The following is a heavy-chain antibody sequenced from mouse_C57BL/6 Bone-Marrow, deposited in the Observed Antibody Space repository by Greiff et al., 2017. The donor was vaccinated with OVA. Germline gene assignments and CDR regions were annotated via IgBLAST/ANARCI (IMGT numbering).Heavy chain of an antibody. V-gene: IGHV14-4*01. CDR2: IDPENGDT. Sequence: VQLQQSGAELVRPGASVKLSCTASGFNIKDDYMHWVKQRPEQGLEWIGWIDPENGDTEYASKFQGKATITADTSSNTAYLQLSSLTSEDTAVYYCTTYYKGWFAYWGQGTLVTVSA. D-gene: IGHD2-12*01. J-gene: IGHJ3*01. CDR1: GFNIKDDY. CDR3: TTYYKGWFAY.